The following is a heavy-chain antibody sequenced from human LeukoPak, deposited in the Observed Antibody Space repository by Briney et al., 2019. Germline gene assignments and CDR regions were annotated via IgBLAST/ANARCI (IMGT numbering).Heavy chain of an antibody. CDR1: GFSLRSSE. J-gene: IGHJ3*02. D-gene: IGHD3-9*01. CDR2: INSADNVE. V-gene: IGHV3-48*03. Sequence: GGSLRLSCATSGFSLRSSEMNWVRQAPGKGPEWVAHINSADNVEYYTDSVRGRFTMSRDNAKDLLYLHLNSLRAEDTAVYYCARGLRNTDIFDIWGEGTMVTVSS. CDR3: ARGLRNTDIFDI.